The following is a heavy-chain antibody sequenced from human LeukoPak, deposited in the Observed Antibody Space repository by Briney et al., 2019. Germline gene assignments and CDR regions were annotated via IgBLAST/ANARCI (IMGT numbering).Heavy chain of an antibody. J-gene: IGHJ4*02. CDR3: ARVSYAYFDY. V-gene: IGHV4-59*12. D-gene: IGHD2-2*01. CDR1: GGSISSYY. Sequence: SETLSLTCTVSGGSISSYYWSWIRQPPGKGLEWIGSIYYSGSTYYNPSLKSRVTISVDTSKNQFSLKLSSVTAADTAVYYCARVSYAYFDYWGQGTLVTVSS. CDR2: IYYSGST.